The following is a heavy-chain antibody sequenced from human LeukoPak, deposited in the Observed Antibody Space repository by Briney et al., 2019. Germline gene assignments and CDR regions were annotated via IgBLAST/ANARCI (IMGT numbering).Heavy chain of an antibody. Sequence: PGGSLRLPCAASGFTFSNSWMSWVRQAPGKGLEWVANIKEDGSDKYYVDSVKGRFTISRDNAKNSLYLQMDSLRAEDTAVYHCARGSYWGQGALVTVSS. CDR2: IKEDGSDK. J-gene: IGHJ4*02. CDR1: GFTFSNSW. V-gene: IGHV3-7*04. CDR3: ARGSY.